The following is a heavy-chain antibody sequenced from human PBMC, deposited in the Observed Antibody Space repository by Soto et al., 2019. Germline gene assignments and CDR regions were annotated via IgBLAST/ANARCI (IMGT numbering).Heavy chain of an antibody. J-gene: IGHJ4*02. CDR2: VDTSGIT. CDR1: GVSLSDYS. Sequence: PSETLSLTCAVYGVSLSDYSWTWIRQAPRRGLEWIGEVDTSGITNYNPSLKSRVTISVDTSKNQFSLKLSSVTAADTAVYYCARHHDSWGQGTLVTVSS. CDR3: ARHHDS. V-gene: IGHV4-34*01.